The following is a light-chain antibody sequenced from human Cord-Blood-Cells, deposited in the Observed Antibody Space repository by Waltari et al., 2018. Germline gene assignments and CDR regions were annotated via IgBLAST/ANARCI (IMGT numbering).Light chain of an antibody. CDR3: QQSYSTPRT. CDR1: QSISSY. J-gene: IGKJ1*01. Sequence: DIQMTQSTSSLSASVGDRVTITCRASQSISSYLNWYQQKPGKAPKLLIYAASSLQSGVPSRFSGSGSGTDFTLTISSLQPEDFATYDCQQSYSTPRTFGQGTKVEIK. V-gene: IGKV1-39*01. CDR2: AAS.